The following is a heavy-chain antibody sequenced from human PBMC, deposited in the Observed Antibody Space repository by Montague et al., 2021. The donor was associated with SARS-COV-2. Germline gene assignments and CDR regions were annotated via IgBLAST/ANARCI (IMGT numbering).Heavy chain of an antibody. CDR2: IYDGGAV. CDR3: VRDHPYGGPRGAYDI. CDR1: GGSITGYY. V-gene: IGHV4-59*01. J-gene: IGHJ3*02. D-gene: IGHD4-23*01. Sequence: SETLSLTCTGSGGSITGYYWSWLRRSPGKGLEWIAYIYDGGAVNXNPSLGSRVTISTDTSKNQLSLKVNSVTAADTAVYYCVRDHPYGGPRGAYDIWGQGTVVTVSS.